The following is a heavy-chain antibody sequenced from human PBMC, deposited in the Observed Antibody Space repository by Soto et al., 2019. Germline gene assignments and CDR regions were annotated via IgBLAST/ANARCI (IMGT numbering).Heavy chain of an antibody. CDR2: ISAHHGNT. V-gene: IGHV1-18*01. D-gene: IGHD1-26*01. J-gene: IGHJ4*02. CDR1: GYNFNNFG. Sequence: QVQLLQSGPEVKNPGASVKVSCETSGYNFNNFGVTWVRQAPGQGLEWMGWISAHHGNTNFAQKFQGRVTMTTDTSTGAAYLALRGLRSDDTAVYYCARVWVDSGNTRGLGFDHWGQGTLVTVSS. CDR3: ARVWVDSGNTRGLGFDH.